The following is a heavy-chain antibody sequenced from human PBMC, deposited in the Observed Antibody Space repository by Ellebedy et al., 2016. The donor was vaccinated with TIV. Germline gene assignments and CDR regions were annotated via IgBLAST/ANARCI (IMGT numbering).Heavy chain of an antibody. Sequence: ASVKVSXXASGYTFTSYGISWVRQAPGQGLEWMGWISAYNGNTNYAQKLQGRVTMTTDTSTSTAYMELRSLRAEDTAVYYCARGVEMATIRRNPWYFDLWGRGTLVTVSS. CDR2: ISAYNGNT. V-gene: IGHV1-18*04. J-gene: IGHJ2*01. CDR1: GYTFTSYG. D-gene: IGHD5-24*01. CDR3: ARGVEMATIRRNPWYFDL.